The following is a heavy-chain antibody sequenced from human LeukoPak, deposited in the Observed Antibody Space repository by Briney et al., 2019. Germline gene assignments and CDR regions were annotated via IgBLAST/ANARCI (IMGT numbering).Heavy chain of an antibody. D-gene: IGHD3-16*01. CDR3: ARDFYTGTFDY. Sequence: PGGSLRLSCAASGFTFSSYGFHWVRQAPGKGLEWVAVIWYDGSNIHYAESVKGRFTISRDNSRDTLYLHMNSLRPEDTAVYYSARDFYTGTFDYWGQGTLVTVSS. V-gene: IGHV3-33*01. CDR2: IWYDGSNI. J-gene: IGHJ4*02. CDR1: GFTFSSYG.